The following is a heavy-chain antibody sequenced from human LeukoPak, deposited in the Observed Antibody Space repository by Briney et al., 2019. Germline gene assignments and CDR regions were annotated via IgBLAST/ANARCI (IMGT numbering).Heavy chain of an antibody. D-gene: IGHD6-19*01. CDR2: IYYSGST. Sequence: SEILSLTCTVSGGSISNGDYYWGWIRQPPGKGLEWIGSIYYSGSTYYNPSLKSRVTISIDTSKNQFSLKLTSVTAADTAVYYCARDRIAVTGHFDYWGQGTLFTVSS. CDR1: GGSISNGDYY. CDR3: ARDRIAVTGHFDY. V-gene: IGHV4-39*07. J-gene: IGHJ4*02.